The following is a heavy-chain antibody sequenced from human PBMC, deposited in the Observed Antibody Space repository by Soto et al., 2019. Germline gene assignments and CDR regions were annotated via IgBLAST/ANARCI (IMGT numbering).Heavy chain of an antibody. D-gene: IGHD1-1*01. CDR1: GFTLSSYF. CDR2: ISNSGGST. J-gene: IGHJ5*02. V-gene: IGHV3-23*01. Sequence: EVQLLESGGGMVQPGGSLRLSCVASGFTLSSYFMTWVRQAPGKGLEWVSAISNSGGSTYYADSVKGRFTISRDNSHNTLYLQMNNLRAEDTARYYSAKDLEKWVVQLGGIDTCGQGAHVTVSS. CDR3: AKDLEKWVVQLGGIDT.